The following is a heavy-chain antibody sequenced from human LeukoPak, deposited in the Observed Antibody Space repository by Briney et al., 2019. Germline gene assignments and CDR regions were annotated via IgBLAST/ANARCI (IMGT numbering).Heavy chain of an antibody. D-gene: IGHD5-12*01. J-gene: IGHJ4*02. Sequence: GGSLRLSCAASGFTFSNYWMTWVRQAPGKGLEWVAHINQDGSEERYMDSVKARFTISRDNAKNSLPLQMNSLRAEDTAVYYCVRDGGVSGYDLLDCWGQGTLVTVSS. CDR2: INQDGSEE. CDR3: VRDGGVSGYDLLDC. V-gene: IGHV3-7*01. CDR1: GFTFSNYW.